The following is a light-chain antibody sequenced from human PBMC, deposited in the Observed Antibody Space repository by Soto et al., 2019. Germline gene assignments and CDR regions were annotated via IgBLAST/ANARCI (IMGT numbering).Light chain of an antibody. CDR1: QDLTGY. V-gene: IGKV1-33*01. CDR3: QQYVSLRYT. CDR2: DTT. Sequence: DIQMTQSPSSLAASVGDRVTITCQASQDLTGYLNWYQQKPGKAPKLLIYDTTTLEEGVPSRFSGSGSGTAFAFTINGLQPEDVATYSCQQYVSLRYTFGQGTKLEIK. J-gene: IGKJ2*01.